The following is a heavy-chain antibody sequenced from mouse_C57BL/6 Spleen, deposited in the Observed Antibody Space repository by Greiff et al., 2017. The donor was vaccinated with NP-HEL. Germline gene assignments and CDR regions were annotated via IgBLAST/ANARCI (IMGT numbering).Heavy chain of an antibody. CDR2: IYPGNSDT. V-gene: IGHV1-5*01. CDR3: TGDYYGSSYYYAMDY. Sequence: VQLKESGTVLARPGASVKMSCKTSGYTFTSYWMHWVKQRLGQGLEWIGAIYPGNSDTSYNQKFKGKAKLTAVTSASTAYMELSSLTNEDSAVYYCTGDYYGSSYYYAMDYWGQGTSVTVSS. D-gene: IGHD1-1*01. CDR1: GYTFTSYW. J-gene: IGHJ4*01.